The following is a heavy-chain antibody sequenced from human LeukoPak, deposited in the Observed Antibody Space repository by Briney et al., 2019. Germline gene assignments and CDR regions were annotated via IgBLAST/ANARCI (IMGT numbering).Heavy chain of an antibody. J-gene: IGHJ4*02. Sequence: GGSLRLSCAASGFTFSSYGMHWVRQAPGKGLEWVAFIRYDGSNKYYADSVKGRFTISRDNSKNTLYLQMNSLRAEDTAVYYCAKDQVVGATSFGQTTFDYWGQGTLVTVSS. V-gene: IGHV3-30*02. CDR2: IRYDGSNK. D-gene: IGHD1-26*01. CDR3: AKDQVVGATSFGQTTFDY. CDR1: GFTFSSYG.